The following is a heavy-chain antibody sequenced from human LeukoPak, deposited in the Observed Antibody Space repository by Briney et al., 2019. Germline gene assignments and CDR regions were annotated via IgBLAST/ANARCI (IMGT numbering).Heavy chain of an antibody. V-gene: IGHV4-39*07. CDR1: GGSISSSSYY. CDR3: ARRSGNSWYSDH. Sequence: SETLSLTCTVSGGSISSSSYYWSWIRQPPGKGLEWIGEINHSGSTNYNPSLKSRVTISVDTSKNQFSLKLSSVTAADTAVYYCARRSGNSWYSDHWGQGTLVTVSS. D-gene: IGHD6-13*01. J-gene: IGHJ4*02. CDR2: INHSGST.